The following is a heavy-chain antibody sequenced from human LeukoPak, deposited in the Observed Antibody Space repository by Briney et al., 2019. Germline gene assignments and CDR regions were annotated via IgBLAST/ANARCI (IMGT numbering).Heavy chain of an antibody. CDR1: GFTFSSYG. J-gene: IGHJ6*03. Sequence: GGSLRLSCAASGFTFSSYGMSWVRQAPGKGLEWVSAISGSGGSTYYADSVKGRFTISRDNSKNTLYLQMNSLRAEDTVVYYCAKDSLRVLRYFGWLPYYYPSMDGWGKATTVTISS. D-gene: IGHD3-9*01. CDR3: AKDSLRVLRYFGWLPYYYPSMDG. V-gene: IGHV3-23*01. CDR2: ISGSGGST.